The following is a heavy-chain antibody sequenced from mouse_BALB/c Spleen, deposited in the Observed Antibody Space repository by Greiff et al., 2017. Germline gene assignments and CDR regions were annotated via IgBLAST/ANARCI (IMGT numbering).Heavy chain of an antibody. D-gene: IGHD2-2*01. V-gene: IGHV5-12-1*01. CDR1: GFTFSSYG. CDR2: ISSGGGST. J-gene: IGHJ3*01. CDR3: ARQGGYDWFAY. Sequence: EVQLVESGGDLVKPGGSLKLSCAASGFTFSSYGMSWVRQTPDKRLEWVAYISSGGGSTYYPDTVKGRFTISRDNAKNTLYLQMSSLKSEDTAMYYCARQGGYDWFAYWGQGTLVTVSA.